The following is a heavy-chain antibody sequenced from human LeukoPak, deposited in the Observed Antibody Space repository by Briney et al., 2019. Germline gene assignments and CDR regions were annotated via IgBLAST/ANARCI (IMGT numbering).Heavy chain of an antibody. Sequence: SETLSLTCAVYGESFSGYYWSWIRQPPGKGLEWIGEINHSGSTNYNPSLKSRVTISVDTSKNQFSLKLSSVTATDTAMYYCARQTGSGLFTLPGGQGTLVTVSS. D-gene: IGHD3/OR15-3a*01. CDR1: GESFSGYY. CDR2: INHSGST. V-gene: IGHV4-34*01. CDR3: ARQTGSGLFTLP. J-gene: IGHJ4*02.